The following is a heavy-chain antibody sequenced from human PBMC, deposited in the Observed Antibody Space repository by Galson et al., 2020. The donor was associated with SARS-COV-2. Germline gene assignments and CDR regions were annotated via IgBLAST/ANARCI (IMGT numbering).Heavy chain of an antibody. D-gene: IGHD6-19*01. CDR1: GYTFTGYY. J-gene: IGHJ6*02. CDR3: ARDQRPDARLVGGMDV. V-gene: IGHV1-2*04. CDR2: INPNSGGT. Sequence: ASVKVSCTASGYTFTGYYMHWVRQAPGQGLEWMGWINPNSGGTNYAQKFQGWVTMTRDTSISTAYMELSRLRSDDTAVYYCARDQRPDARLVGGMDVWGQGTTVTVSS.